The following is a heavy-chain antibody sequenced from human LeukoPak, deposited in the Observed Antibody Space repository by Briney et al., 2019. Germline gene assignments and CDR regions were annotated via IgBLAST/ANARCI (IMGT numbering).Heavy chain of an antibody. CDR2: IIPIFGTA. V-gene: IGHV1-69*13. CDR1: GGTFSSYA. D-gene: IGHD6-13*01. Sequence: SVKASCKASGGTFSSYAISWVRQAPGQGLEWMGRIIPIFGTANYAQKFQGRVTITADESTSTAYMELSSLRSEDTAVYYCAVTKYSSSWYDYYYYGMDVWGKGTTVTVSS. J-gene: IGHJ6*04. CDR3: AVTKYSSSWYDYYYYGMDV.